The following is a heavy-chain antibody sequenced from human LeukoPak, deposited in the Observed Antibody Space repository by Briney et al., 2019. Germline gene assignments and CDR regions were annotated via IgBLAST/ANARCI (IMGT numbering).Heavy chain of an antibody. CDR2: MNPNSGNT. Sequence: GASVTVSCKASGYTFTSYDINWVRQATGQGLEWMGWMNPNSGNTGYAEKCQGRVSMSRNTSISTAYMELSSLRSEDTAVYYCARRIGTVVTHYYYYYMDVWGKGTTVSVSS. D-gene: IGHD2-21*02. CDR3: ARRIGTVVTHYYYYYMDV. CDR1: GYTFTSYD. V-gene: IGHV1-8*01. J-gene: IGHJ6*03.